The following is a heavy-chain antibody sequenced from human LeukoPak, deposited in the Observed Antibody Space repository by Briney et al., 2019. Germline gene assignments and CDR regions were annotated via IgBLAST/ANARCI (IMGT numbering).Heavy chain of an antibody. CDR1: GYSISSGYY. D-gene: IGHD5-18*01. Sequence: PSETLSLTCSVSGYSISSGYYWDWIRQPPGKGLEWIGNIYYSGSTNYNPSLKSRVTISVDTSKNQFSLKLSSVTAADTAVYYCANLGGYSYGYGRIIGDAFDIWGQGTMVTVSS. J-gene: IGHJ3*02. CDR2: IYYSGST. CDR3: ANLGGYSYGYGRIIGDAFDI. V-gene: IGHV4-38-2*02.